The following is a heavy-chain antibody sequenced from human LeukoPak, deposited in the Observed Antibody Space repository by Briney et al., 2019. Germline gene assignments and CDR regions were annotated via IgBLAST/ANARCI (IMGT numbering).Heavy chain of an antibody. V-gene: IGHV3-7*03. D-gene: IGHD6-19*01. CDR2: IKQDGSDR. Sequence: GGSLRLSCAASGFTFSSYWMHWVRQAPGKGLVWVANIKQDGSDRNYVTSVRGRFTISRDNAESSLYLQMNSLRAEDTAVYYCVRNLAVAGTCFDSWGQGTLVTVSS. CDR1: GFTFSSYW. CDR3: VRNLAVAGTCFDS. J-gene: IGHJ4*02.